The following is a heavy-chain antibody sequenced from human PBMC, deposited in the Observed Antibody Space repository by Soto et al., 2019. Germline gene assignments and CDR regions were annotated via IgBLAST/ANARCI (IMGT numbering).Heavy chain of an antibody. CDR1: GGSISSYY. J-gene: IGHJ4*02. Sequence: SETLSLTCTVSGGSISSYYWSWIRQSPGKGLKWIGYMYYSGSTNYNPSLKSRVTISIDTSRNQFSLKLSSVTAADTAVYYCARGTFGVVKDWGQGTLVTVSS. D-gene: IGHD3-3*01. CDR2: MYYSGST. V-gene: IGHV4-59*01. CDR3: ARGTFGVVKD.